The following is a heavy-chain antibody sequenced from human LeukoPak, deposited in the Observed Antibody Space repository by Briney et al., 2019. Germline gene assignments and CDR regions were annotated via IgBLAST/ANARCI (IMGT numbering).Heavy chain of an antibody. V-gene: IGHV1-2*04. CDR2: INPSGGST. Sequence: GASVKVSCKASGYTFTSYYMHWVRQAPGQGLEWMGIINPSGGSTNYAQKFQGWVTMTRDTSISTAYMELSRLRSDDTAVYYCARETTGDAFDIWGQGTMVTVSS. CDR3: ARETTGDAFDI. D-gene: IGHD1-1*01. CDR1: GYTFTSYY. J-gene: IGHJ3*02.